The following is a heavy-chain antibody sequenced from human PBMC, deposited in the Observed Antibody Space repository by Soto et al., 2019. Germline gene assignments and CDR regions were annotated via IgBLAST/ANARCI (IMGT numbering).Heavy chain of an antibody. Sequence: SETLSLTCTVSGGSISSGDYYWSWVRQPPGKGLEWIGGIYYSGSTNYNPSLKSRVTISVDKSKNQFSLKLSSVTAADTAVYYCASVRRGGYDSLRYYYGMDVWGQGTTVTVSS. CDR3: ASVRRGGYDSLRYYYGMDV. D-gene: IGHD5-12*01. V-gene: IGHV4-39*01. CDR2: IYYSGST. J-gene: IGHJ6*02. CDR1: GGSISSGDYY.